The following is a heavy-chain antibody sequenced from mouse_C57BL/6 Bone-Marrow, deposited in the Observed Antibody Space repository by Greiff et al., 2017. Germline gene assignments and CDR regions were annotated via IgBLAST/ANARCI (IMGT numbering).Heavy chain of an antibody. D-gene: IGHD1-1*01. J-gene: IGHJ4*01. CDR3: ARGDYGNAMDY. CDR2: INYDGSST. Sequence: EVKLMESEGGLVQPGSSMKLSCTASGFTFSDYYMAWVRQVPEKGLEWVAHINYDGSSTYYLDSLKSRFIISRDNAKNILYLQMSRLKSEDTATYYCARGDYGNAMDYWGQGTSVTVSS. V-gene: IGHV5-16*01. CDR1: GFTFSDYY.